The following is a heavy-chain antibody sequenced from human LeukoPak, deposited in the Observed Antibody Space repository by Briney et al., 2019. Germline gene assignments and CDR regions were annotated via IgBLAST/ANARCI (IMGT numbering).Heavy chain of an antibody. CDR2: ICHNGDT. CDR3: ARAGVVPAAINRAFDI. Sequence: SETLSLTCIVSGGSIISGDYYWSWIRQPPGKGLEWIGYICHNGDTYYNPSLKSRVSISVDTSKNQFSLKLSSVTAADTAVYYCARAGVVPAAINRAFDIWGQGPVVTVSS. J-gene: IGHJ3*02. V-gene: IGHV4-30-4*08. CDR1: GGSIISGDYY. D-gene: IGHD2-2*02.